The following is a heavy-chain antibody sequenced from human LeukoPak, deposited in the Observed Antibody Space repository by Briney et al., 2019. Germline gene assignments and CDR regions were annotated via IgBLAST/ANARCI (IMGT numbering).Heavy chain of an antibody. J-gene: IGHJ3*02. D-gene: IGHD3-16*01. CDR3: ARHESLGAFDI. V-gene: IGHV4-39*01. CDR2: IFYSGST. CDR1: GGSISTSSYY. Sequence: SETLSLTCTVSGGSISTSSYYWGWIRQPPGKGLEWIGSIFYSGSTYYNPSLKSRVTISVDTSKNQFSLKLSSLTAADTAIYYCARHESLGAFDIWGQGTMVTVSS.